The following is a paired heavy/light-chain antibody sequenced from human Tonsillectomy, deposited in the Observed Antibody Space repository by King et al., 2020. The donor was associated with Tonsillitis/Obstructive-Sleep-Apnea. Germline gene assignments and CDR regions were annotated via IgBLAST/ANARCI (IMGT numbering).Heavy chain of an antibody. CDR3: ARGGDYDSSAYYSDWYFDL. J-gene: IGHJ2*01. CDR2: IYYSGST. Sequence: QVQLQESGPGLVKPSETLSLTCAVSGGSISSYYLSWIRQPPGKGLEWIGYIYYSGSTNYNPSLKSRVTISVDTSKNQFSLKLSSVTAADTAVYYCARGGDYDSSAYYSDWYFDLWGRGTLVTVSS. D-gene: IGHD3-22*01. V-gene: IGHV4-59*01. CDR1: GGSISSYY.
Light chain of an antibody. CDR1: QSVSSY. CDR2: DAS. V-gene: IGKV3-11*01. J-gene: IGKJ5*01. Sequence: EIVLTQSPATLSLSPGERATLSCRASQSVSSYLAWYQQKPGQAPRLLIYDASNRATGIPARFSGSGSGTDFTLTISSLEPEDFAVYYCQQRSNWPNTFGQGTRLEIK. CDR3: QQRSNWPNT.